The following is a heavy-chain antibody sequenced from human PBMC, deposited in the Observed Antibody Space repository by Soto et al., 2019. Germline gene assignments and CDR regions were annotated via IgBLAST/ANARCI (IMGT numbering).Heavy chain of an antibody. D-gene: IGHD3-10*01. CDR1: GGSISSSNW. V-gene: IGHV4-4*02. J-gene: IGHJ6*02. Sequence: SETLSLTCAVSGGSISSSNWWSWVRQPPGKGLEWIGEIYHSGSTNYNPSLKSRVTISVDKSKNQFSLKLSSVTAADTAVYYCARDMRPGLWFGEGPIYGMDVWGQGTTVTVSS. CDR2: IYHSGST. CDR3: ARDMRPGLWFGEGPIYGMDV.